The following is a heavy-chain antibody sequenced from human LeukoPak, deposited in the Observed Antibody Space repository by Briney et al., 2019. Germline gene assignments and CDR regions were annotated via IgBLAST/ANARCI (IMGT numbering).Heavy chain of an antibody. CDR2: ISAYNGNT. D-gene: IGHD2/OR15-2a*01. J-gene: IGHJ4*02. V-gene: IGHV1-18*01. Sequence: ASVKVSCKASGYTFTSYGISWVRQAPGQGLEYMGWISAYNGNTNYAQKVEGRVTMTTDTSTSTAYMDLRRLRSDDTAVYYCARDCNSGNCYSDSWGQGTLVTVSS. CDR1: GYTFTSYG. CDR3: ARDCNSGNCYSDS.